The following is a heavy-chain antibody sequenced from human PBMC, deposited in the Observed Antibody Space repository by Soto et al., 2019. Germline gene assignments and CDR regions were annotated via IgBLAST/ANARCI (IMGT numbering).Heavy chain of an antibody. CDR1: GFTFSSYG. CDR3: AKERTKKYYDFWSGYVIPDFDY. J-gene: IGHJ4*02. D-gene: IGHD3-3*01. Sequence: QVQLVESGGGVVQPGRSLRLSCAASGFTFSSYGMHWVRQAPGKGLEWVAVISYDGSNKYYADSVKGRFTISRDNSKNTPDLQMNSLRAEDMAVYYCAKERTKKYYDFWSGYVIPDFDYWGQGTLVTVSS. V-gene: IGHV3-30*18. CDR2: ISYDGSNK.